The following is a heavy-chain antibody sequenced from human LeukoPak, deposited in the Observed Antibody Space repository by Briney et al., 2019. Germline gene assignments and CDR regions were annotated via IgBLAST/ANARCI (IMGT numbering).Heavy chain of an antibody. CDR3: ASGSSYYSFDF. D-gene: IGHD1-26*01. V-gene: IGHV3-21*01. CDR1: GFTFGSYT. J-gene: IGHJ4*02. CDR2: ISSGSSYI. Sequence: GGSLRLSCAVSGFTFGSYTLNWVRQAPGKGLEWVSSISSGSSYIYYADSVKGRFTISRDNAKNSLFLQLNSLRAEDTAVYYCASGSSYYSFDFWGQGALVTVSS.